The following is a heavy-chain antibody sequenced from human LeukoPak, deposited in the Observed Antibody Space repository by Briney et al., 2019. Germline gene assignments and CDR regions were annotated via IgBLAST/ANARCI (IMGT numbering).Heavy chain of an antibody. CDR3: STERDCSSTSCPGAFDI. J-gene: IGHJ3*02. CDR2: IKSNADGGAT. D-gene: IGHD2-2*01. V-gene: IGHV3-15*01. Sequence: GGSLRLSCAASGFTIINAWMSWVRQAPGKGLEWVGRIKSNADGGATDYAAPVKDRFTISRDDSKTTLYLQMNSLKIEDTAVYYCSTERDCSSTSCPGAFDIWGQGTVVTVSS. CDR1: GFTIINAW.